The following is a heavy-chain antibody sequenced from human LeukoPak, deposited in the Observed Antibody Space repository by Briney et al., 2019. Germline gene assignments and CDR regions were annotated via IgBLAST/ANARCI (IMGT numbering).Heavy chain of an antibody. CDR2: ISAYNGNA. Sequence: SSVKVSCKASGGTFSSYAISWVRQAPGQGLEWMGWISAYNGNANYAQKLQGRVTMTTDTSTSTAYMELRSLRSDDTAVYYCARGGSYGLEIDYWGQGTLVTVSS. CDR1: GGTFSSYA. V-gene: IGHV1-18*01. D-gene: IGHD1-26*01. CDR3: ARGGSYGLEIDY. J-gene: IGHJ4*02.